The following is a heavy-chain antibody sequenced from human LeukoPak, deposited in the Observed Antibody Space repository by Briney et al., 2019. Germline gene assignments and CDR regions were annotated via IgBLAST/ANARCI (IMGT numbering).Heavy chain of an antibody. Sequence: GGSLRLSCAASGFTFSSYAMNWVRQAPGKGLQWVSAISGSGGSTYYADSVKGRFTISRDNSKNTLYLQMNSLRAEDTAVYYCAKLSGYGDYRWHFDYWGQGTLVTVSS. CDR3: AKLSGYGDYRWHFDY. D-gene: IGHD4-17*01. CDR2: ISGSGGST. V-gene: IGHV3-23*01. CDR1: GFTFSSYA. J-gene: IGHJ4*02.